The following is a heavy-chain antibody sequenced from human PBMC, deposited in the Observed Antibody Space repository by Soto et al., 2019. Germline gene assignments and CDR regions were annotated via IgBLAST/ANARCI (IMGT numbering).Heavy chain of an antibody. D-gene: IGHD3-22*01. CDR1: CGSISSCDYY. CDR2: IYYSGST. J-gene: IGHJ4*02. CDR3: ARVNYYDSSGYGFDY. V-gene: IGHV4-30-4*01. Sequence: SETLSLTCTVSCGSISSCDYYWSWIRQPPGKGLEWIGYIYYSGSTYYNPSLKSRVTISVDTSKNQFSLKLSSVTAADTAVYYCARVNYYDSSGYGFDYWGQGTLVT.